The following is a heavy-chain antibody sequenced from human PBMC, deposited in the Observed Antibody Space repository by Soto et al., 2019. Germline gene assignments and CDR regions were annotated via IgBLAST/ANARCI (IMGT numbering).Heavy chain of an antibody. CDR2: ISYDGSNK. Sequence: QVQLVESGGGVVQPGRSLRLSCAASGFTFSSYAMHWVRQAPGKGLEGVAVISYDGSNKYYADSVKGRFTISRDNSKNTLYLQMNSLRAEDTAVYYCARDRVTGTTLDAFDIWGQGTMVTVSS. CDR1: GFTFSSYA. J-gene: IGHJ3*02. V-gene: IGHV3-30-3*01. D-gene: IGHD1-7*01. CDR3: ARDRVTGTTLDAFDI.